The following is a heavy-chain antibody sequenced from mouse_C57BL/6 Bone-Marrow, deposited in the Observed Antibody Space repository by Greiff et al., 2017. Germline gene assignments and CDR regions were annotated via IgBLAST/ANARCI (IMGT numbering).Heavy chain of an antibody. D-gene: IGHD1-1*01. CDR1: GFTFSSYG. J-gene: IGHJ2*01. CDR2: ISRGGSYT. CDR3: ARRPLYCSIGGCDY. Sequence: DVKLVESGGDLVKPGGSLKLSCAASGFTFSSYGMSWVRQTPDQSLEWVATISRGGSYTYYPDSVKGRFTIARDNAKNTLYLQMSSLKSEDTAMDDGARRPLYCSIGGCDYWGQGTTLTVSA. V-gene: IGHV5-6*02.